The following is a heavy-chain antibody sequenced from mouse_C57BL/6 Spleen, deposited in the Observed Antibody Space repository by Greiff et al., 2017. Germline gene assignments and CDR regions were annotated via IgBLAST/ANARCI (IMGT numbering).Heavy chain of an antibody. J-gene: IGHJ2*01. CDR3: ARGLFLDY. V-gene: IGHV1-69*01. CDR2: IDPSDSYT. D-gene: IGHD1-1*01. Sequence: QVQLQQPGAELVMPGASVKLSCKASGYTFTSYWMHWVKQRPGQGLEWIGEIDPSDSYTNYNQKFKGKSTLTVDKSSSTAYMQLSSLTSEDSAVYYCARGLFLDYWGQGTTLTVSS. CDR1: GYTFTSYW.